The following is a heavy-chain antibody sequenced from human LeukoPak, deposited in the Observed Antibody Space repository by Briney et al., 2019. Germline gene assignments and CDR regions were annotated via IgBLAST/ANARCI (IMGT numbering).Heavy chain of an antibody. J-gene: IGHJ6*03. D-gene: IGHD6-19*01. Sequence: ASVKVSCKASGYTFTGYYMHWVRQAPGQGLEWMGWINPNSGGTNYAQMFQGRVTMTRDTSISTAYMELSRLRSDDTAVYYCARGGYSSGWYGDSMEYYYSYYMGVWGKGTSVTISS. CDR3: ARGGYSSGWYGDSMEYYYSYYMGV. CDR2: INPNSGGT. CDR1: GYTFTGYY. V-gene: IGHV1-2*02.